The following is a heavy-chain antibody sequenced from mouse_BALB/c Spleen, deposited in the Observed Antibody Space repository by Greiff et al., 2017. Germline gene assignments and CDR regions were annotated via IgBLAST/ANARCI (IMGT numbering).Heavy chain of an antibody. Sequence: QVQLQQSGPELVKPGASVKISCKASGYAFSSSWMNWVKQRPGQGLEWIGRIYPGDGDTNYNGKFKGKATLTADKSSSTAYMQLSSLTSVDSAVYFCARDHYYGLFDYWGQGTTLTVSS. V-gene: IGHV1-82*01. CDR3: ARDHYYGLFDY. D-gene: IGHD1-2*01. CDR2: IYPGDGDT. CDR1: GYAFSSSW. J-gene: IGHJ2*01.